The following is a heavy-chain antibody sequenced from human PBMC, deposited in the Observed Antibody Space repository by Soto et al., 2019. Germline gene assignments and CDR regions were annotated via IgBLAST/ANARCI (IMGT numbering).Heavy chain of an antibody. D-gene: IGHD3-16*01. V-gene: IGHV2-5*02. J-gene: IGHJ5*02. CDR1: GFSLTTRGVG. Sequence: QITLKESGPTLVKPTQTLTLTCTFSGFSLTTRGVGVGWICQPPGKAMECLALIYWDDDKRYSPSLQSRHSITKDPSKNQVVLTMTNVDPVDTATYYCAHIPNYYQYDWFDPWGQGTLVSVSS. CDR2: IYWDDDK. CDR3: AHIPNYYQYDWFDP.